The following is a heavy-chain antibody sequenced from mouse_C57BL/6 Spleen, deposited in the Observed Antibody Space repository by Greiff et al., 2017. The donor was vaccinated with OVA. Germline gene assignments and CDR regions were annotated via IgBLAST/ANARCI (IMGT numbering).Heavy chain of an antibody. D-gene: IGHD1-1*01. J-gene: IGHJ4*01. CDR1: GFTFTDYY. CDR2: IRNKANGYTT. CDR3: ASHDDGSSYYAMDY. Sequence: EVQVVESGGGLVQPGGSLSLSCAASGFTFTDYYMSWVRQPPGKALEWLGFIRNKANGYTTEYSASVKGRFTISRDNSQNILYLQMNALRTEDSATYYCASHDDGSSYYAMDYWGQGTSVTVSS. V-gene: IGHV7-3*01.